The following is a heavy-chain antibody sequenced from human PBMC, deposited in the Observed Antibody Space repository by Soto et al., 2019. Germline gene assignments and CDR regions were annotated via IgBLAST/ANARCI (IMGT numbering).Heavy chain of an antibody. CDR2: ISSSSSTI. CDR1: GFTFSSYS. J-gene: IGHJ6*02. V-gene: IGHV3-48*01. D-gene: IGHD3-10*01. Sequence: PGGSLRLSCAASGFTFSSYSMNWVRQAPGKGLELVSYISSSSSTIHYSDSVKGRFTISRDNAKNSLYLQMNSLRAEDTAVYYCARDSSGSGSYYSYYYYGMDVWGQGTTVTVSS. CDR3: ARDSSGSGSYYSYYYYGMDV.